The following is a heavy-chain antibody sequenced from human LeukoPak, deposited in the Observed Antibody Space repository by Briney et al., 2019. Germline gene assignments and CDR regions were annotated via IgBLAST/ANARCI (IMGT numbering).Heavy chain of an antibody. CDR3: ARPLASIAVAGYANRGVLGY. CDR2: IYHSGST. CDR1: GGSISSGGYS. J-gene: IGHJ4*02. Sequence: PSETLSLTCAVSGGSISSGGYSWSWIRQPPGKGLEWIGYIYHSGSTYYNPSLKSRVTISVDRSKNQFSLKLSSVTAADTAVYYCARPLASIAVAGYANRGVLGYWGQGTLVTVSS. D-gene: IGHD6-19*01. V-gene: IGHV4-30-2*01.